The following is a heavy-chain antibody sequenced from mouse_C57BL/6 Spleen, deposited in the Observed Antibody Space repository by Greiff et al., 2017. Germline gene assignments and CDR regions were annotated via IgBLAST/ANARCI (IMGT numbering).Heavy chain of an antibody. CDR2: INPSNGGT. CDR3: ARAYGNHAWFAY. D-gene: IGHD2-1*01. CDR1: GYTFTSYW. J-gene: IGHJ3*01. Sequence: QVQLQQPGTELVKPGASVKLSCKASGYTFTSYWMHWVKQRPGQGLKWIGNINPSNGGTNYNEKFKSKATLTVDKSASTAYMQLSSLTSEDSAVYYCARAYGNHAWFAYWGQGTLGTVSA. V-gene: IGHV1-53*01.